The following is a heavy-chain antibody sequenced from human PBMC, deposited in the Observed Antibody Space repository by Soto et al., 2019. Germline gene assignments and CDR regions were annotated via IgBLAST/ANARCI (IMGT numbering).Heavy chain of an antibody. CDR2: IYHSGST. V-gene: IGHV4-4*02. D-gene: IGHD3-9*01. Sequence: QVQLQESGPGLVKPSGTLSLTCAVSGGSINISTWWSWVRQPPGKGLEWIGEIYHSGSTNYNPSLQSRVTISVDKSKNQFSLKLSSVTAADTAVYYGARGLHDIPRAFYYYAMDVWGQGTAVTVSS. CDR3: ARGLHDIPRAFYYYAMDV. CDR1: GGSINISTW. J-gene: IGHJ6*02.